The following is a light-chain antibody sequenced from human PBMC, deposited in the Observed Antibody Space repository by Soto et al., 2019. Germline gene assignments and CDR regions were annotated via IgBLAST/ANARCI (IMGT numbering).Light chain of an antibody. Sequence: DIQLSQSPSLLSASVGDRVTITCRASQDLDNYLAWYRQTPGEAPKLLIYGAYTLQSGVPRRFSGVGSSTEFSLPISSLQPEDFAIYYCQQLNGAPPITFGQGTRVDIK. CDR3: QQLNGAPPIT. V-gene: IGKV1-9*01. CDR2: GAY. J-gene: IGKJ5*01. CDR1: QDLDNY.